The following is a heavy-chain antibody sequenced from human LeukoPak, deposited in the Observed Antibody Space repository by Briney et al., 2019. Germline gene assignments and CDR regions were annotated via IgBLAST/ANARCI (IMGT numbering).Heavy chain of an antibody. CDR2: INPSGGST. CDR1: GYTFTSYY. D-gene: IGHD2-2*01. J-gene: IGHJ6*03. V-gene: IGHV1-46*01. Sequence: GASVKVSCKASGYTFTSYYMHWVRQAPGQGLEWMGIINPSGGSTSYAQKFQGRVTMTRDTSTSTVYMELSSLRSEDTAVYYCATLWDHIVVVPAAKSYYMDVWGKGTTVTVSS. CDR3: ATLWDHIVVVPAAKSYYMDV.